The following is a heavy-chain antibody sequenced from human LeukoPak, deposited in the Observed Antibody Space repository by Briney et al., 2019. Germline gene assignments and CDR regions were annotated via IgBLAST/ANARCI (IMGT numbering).Heavy chain of an antibody. CDR3: ARLALRYCSGGSCYPLNWFDP. CDR1: GGSISSYY. J-gene: IGHJ5*02. Sequence: SETLSLTCTVSGGSISSYYWSWIRQPPGKGLEWIGYIYYSGSTNYNPSLKSRVTISVDTSKNQFSLKLSSVTAADTAVYYCARLALRYCSGGSCYPLNWFDPWGQGTLVTVSS. CDR2: IYYSGST. V-gene: IGHV4-59*08. D-gene: IGHD2-15*01.